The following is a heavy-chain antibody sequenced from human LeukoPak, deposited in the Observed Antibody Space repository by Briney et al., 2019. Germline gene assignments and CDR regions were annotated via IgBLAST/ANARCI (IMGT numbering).Heavy chain of an antibody. Sequence: ASVKVSCKASGYTFTSYGISWVRQAPGQGLEWMGWISAYNGNTNYAQKLQGRVTITTDTSTSTAYRDQRRLRSVDTAVSYCARASGIVVVVAATSGGDYWGPGNLVTVSS. CDR1: GYTFTSYG. J-gene: IGHJ4*02. CDR2: ISAYNGNT. V-gene: IGHV1-18*01. D-gene: IGHD2-15*01. CDR3: ARASGIVVVVAATSGGDY.